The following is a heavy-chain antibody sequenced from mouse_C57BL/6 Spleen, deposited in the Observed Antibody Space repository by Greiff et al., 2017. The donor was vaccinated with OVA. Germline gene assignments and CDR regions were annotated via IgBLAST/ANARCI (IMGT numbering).Heavy chain of an antibody. J-gene: IGHJ4*01. D-gene: IGHD1-2*01. CDR1: GFTFSSYG. CDR2: ISSGGSYT. V-gene: IGHV5-6*01. CDR3: ARRTPWGDGLIDAMDY. Sequence: EVQVVESGGDLVKPGGSLKLSCAASGFTFSSYGMSWVRQTPDKRLEWVATISSGGSYTYYPDSVKGRFTISRDNAKNTLYLQMSSLKSEDTAMYYCARRTPWGDGLIDAMDYWGQGTSVTVSS.